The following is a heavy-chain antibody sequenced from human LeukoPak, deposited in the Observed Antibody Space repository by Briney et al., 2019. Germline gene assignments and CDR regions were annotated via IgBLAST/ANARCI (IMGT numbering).Heavy chain of an antibody. Sequence: PGRSLRLSCTGSGFTFGDYVMNWVRQAPGKGLEGVGFIRSKAYGGTTEYAASVKGRFTISRDDSKSIAYLQMNSLKTEDTAVYYCNRDPYTSRWGVWGQGTTVTVSS. CDR3: NRDPYTSRWGV. CDR1: GFTFGDYV. CDR2: IRSKAYGGTT. V-gene: IGHV3-49*04. J-gene: IGHJ6*02. D-gene: IGHD6-13*01.